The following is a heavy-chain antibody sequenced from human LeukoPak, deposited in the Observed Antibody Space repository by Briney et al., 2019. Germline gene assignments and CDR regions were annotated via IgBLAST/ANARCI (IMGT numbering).Heavy chain of an antibody. Sequence: SQTLSLTCAISGDSVSSNSAAWNWIRQSPSRGLEWLGRTYYRSKWYNDYAVSAKSRITINPDTSKNQFSLQLNSVTPEDTAVYYCAREGWYSSGWYPPYYFDYWGQGTLVTVSS. D-gene: IGHD6-19*01. J-gene: IGHJ4*02. CDR3: AREGWYSSGWYPPYYFDY. CDR2: TYYRSKWYN. CDR1: GDSVSSNSAA. V-gene: IGHV6-1*01.